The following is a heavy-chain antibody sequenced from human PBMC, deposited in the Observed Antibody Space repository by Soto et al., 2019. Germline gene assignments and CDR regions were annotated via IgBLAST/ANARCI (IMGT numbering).Heavy chain of an antibody. D-gene: IGHD1-26*01. CDR3: ARSPNVVGATFDY. V-gene: IGHV3-13*01. CDR1: GFTFSSYD. Sequence: GGSLRLSCAASGFTFSSYDMHWVRQATGKGLEWVSAIGTAGDTYYPGSVKGRFTISRENAKNSLYPQMNSLRAEDTAVYYCARSPNVVGATFDYWGQGTLVTVSS. J-gene: IGHJ4*02. CDR2: IGTAGDT.